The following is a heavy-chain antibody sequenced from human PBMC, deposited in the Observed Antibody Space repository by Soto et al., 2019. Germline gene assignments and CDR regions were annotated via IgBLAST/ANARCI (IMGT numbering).Heavy chain of an antibody. CDR1: GGTFSSYA. CDR3: ARSQGSSTSLEIYYYYYYGMDV. J-gene: IGHJ6*02. V-gene: IGHV1-69*01. Sequence: QVQLVQSGAEVKKPGSSVKVSCKASGGTFSSYAISWVRQAPGQGLEWMGGIIPISGTANYAQKFQGRVTITEDESTSTAFMELSSLRSEDTAVYYCARSQGSSTSLEIYYYYYYGMDVWCQGTTVTVSS. D-gene: IGHD2-2*01. CDR2: IIPISGTA.